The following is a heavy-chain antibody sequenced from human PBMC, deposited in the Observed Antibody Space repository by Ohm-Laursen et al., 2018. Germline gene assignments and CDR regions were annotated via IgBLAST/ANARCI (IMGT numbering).Heavy chain of an antibody. Sequence: SDTLSLTCSVSGASISSYYWTWIRQPPGKGLEWIGHFYHSGGTNNNPSFKSRVTISIDTSKNQFSLKLSSVTAEDTAVYYCARDVSHDYGGYRGLGRDYWGQGTLVTVSS. CDR1: GASISSYY. D-gene: IGHD4-23*01. J-gene: IGHJ4*02. CDR3: ARDVSHDYGGYRGLGRDY. V-gene: IGHV4-59*12. CDR2: FYHSGGT.